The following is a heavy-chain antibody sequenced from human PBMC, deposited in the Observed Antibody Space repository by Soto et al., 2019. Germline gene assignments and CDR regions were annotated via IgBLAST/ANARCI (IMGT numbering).Heavy chain of an antibody. J-gene: IGHJ6*03. D-gene: IGHD3-3*01. CDR1: GYTFTSYG. V-gene: IGHV1-18*01. CDR3: SGVGYSDFWSGSYYLDL. Sequence: QVQLVQSGAEVKKPGASVKVSCKASGYTFTSYGISWVRQAPGQGLEWMGWISAYNGNTNYAQMLQGRVTMTTDTSTSTAYVELRRLRSDDTAGDYFSGVGYSDFWSGSYYLDLWGQGTTVTVSS. CDR2: ISAYNGNT.